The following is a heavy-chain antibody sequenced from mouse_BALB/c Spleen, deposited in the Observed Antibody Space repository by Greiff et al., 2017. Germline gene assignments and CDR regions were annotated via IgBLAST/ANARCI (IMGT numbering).Heavy chain of an antibody. V-gene: IGHV14-1*02. CDR1: GFNIKDYY. CDR3: ASRGYGNYFDY. J-gene: IGHJ2*01. Sequence: EVKLMESGAELVRPGALVKLSCKASGFNIKDYYMHWVKQRPEQGLEWIGWIDPENGNTIYDPKFQGKASITADTSSNTAYLQLSSLTSEDTAVYYCASRGYGNYFDYWGQGTTLTVSS. CDR2: IDPENGNT. D-gene: IGHD2-10*02.